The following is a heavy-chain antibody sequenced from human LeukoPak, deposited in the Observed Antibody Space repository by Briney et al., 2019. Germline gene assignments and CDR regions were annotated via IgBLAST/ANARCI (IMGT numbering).Heavy chain of an antibody. CDR2: IYYSGST. CDR1: GGSISSYY. J-gene: IGHJ4*02. Sequence: SETLSLTCTVSGGSISSYYWSWIRQPPGKGLEWIAYIYYSGSTNYYPSLKSRVTISVDTSKNQCSLKLSSVTAADTAVYYCARTRYYYNSRSYGAPYYFDYWGQGTLVTVSS. CDR3: ARTRYYYNSRSYGAPYYFDY. D-gene: IGHD3-10*01. V-gene: IGHV4-59*12.